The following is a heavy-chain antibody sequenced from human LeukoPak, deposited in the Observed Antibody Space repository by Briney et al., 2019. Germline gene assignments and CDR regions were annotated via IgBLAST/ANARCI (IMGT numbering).Heavy chain of an antibody. CDR2: IYYSGST. Sequence: SETLSLTCTVSGGSISSYYWSWIRQPPGKGLEWIGYIYYSGSTNYNPSLKSRVTISVDTSKNQFSLKLSSVTAADTAVYYCVRDHNQYYYGSGVSGGWFDPWGQGTLVTVSS. J-gene: IGHJ5*02. D-gene: IGHD3-10*01. V-gene: IGHV4-59*01. CDR1: GGSISSYY. CDR3: VRDHNQYYYGSGVSGGWFDP.